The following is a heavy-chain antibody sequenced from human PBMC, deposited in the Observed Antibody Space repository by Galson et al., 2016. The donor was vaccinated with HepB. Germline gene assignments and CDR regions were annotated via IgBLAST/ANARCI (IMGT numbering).Heavy chain of an antibody. J-gene: IGHJ3*02. D-gene: IGHD2-15*01. CDR2: IDPSDSYT. Sequence: QSGAEVKKPGESLKISCKVSGYSSTKHWIDWVRQMPGKGLEWMGRIDPSDSYTNYGPTFQGHVTISTDRATNTASLQWSSLKVSDTGIYFCARQGFCSGSNCRGDAFDIWGQGTTVTVSS. CDR3: ARQGFCSGSNCRGDAFDI. CDR1: GYSSTKHW. V-gene: IGHV5-10-1*01.